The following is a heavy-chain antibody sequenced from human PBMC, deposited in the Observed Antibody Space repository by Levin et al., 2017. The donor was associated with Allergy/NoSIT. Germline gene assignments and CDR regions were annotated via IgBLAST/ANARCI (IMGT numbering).Heavy chain of an antibody. CDR2: ISGSGGNT. CDR1: GFTFSSYA. V-gene: IGHV3-23*01. D-gene: IGHD1-26*01. CDR3: ARRAYIGSYGQIEY. J-gene: IGHJ4*02. Sequence: GESLKISCAASGFTFSSYAMTWVRQAPGKGLEWVSAISGSGGNTHYADSVKGRFTISRDNSKNTLYLQMNSLRAEDTALYYCARRAYIGSYGQIEYWVQGTLVTVSS.